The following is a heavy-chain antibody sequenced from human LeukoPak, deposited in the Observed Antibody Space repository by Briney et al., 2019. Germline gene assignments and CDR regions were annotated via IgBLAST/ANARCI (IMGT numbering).Heavy chain of an antibody. D-gene: IGHD1-20*01. J-gene: IGHJ4*02. Sequence: SETLSLTCTVSGGSVSSGSYYWSWIRQPPGKGLEWIGYVYYSENIYYGPSLKSRVTISVDTSKKQFSLKLNSVTAADTAVYYCAAGITGRTIDYWGQGTLVTVSS. V-gene: IGHV4-61*01. CDR2: VYYSENI. CDR1: GGSVSSGSYY. CDR3: AAGITGRTIDY.